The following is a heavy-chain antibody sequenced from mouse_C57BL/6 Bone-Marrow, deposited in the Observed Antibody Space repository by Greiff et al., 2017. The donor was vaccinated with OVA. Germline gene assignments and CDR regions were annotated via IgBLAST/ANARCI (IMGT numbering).Heavy chain of an antibody. CDR2: IYPRSGNT. V-gene: IGHV1-81*01. CDR1: GYTFTSHG. D-gene: IGHD1-1*01. CDR3: ERRGFYYGSSYGFAY. J-gene: IGHJ3*01. Sequence: QVQLQQSGAELARPGASVKLSCKASGYTFTSHGISWVKQRTGQGLEWIGEIYPRSGNTYYNEKFKGKATLTADKSSSTAYMELRSLTSEDSAVYFCERRGFYYGSSYGFAYWGQGTLVTVSA.